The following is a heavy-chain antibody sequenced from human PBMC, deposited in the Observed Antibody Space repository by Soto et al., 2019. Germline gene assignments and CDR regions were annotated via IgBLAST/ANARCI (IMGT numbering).Heavy chain of an antibody. Sequence: EVQLVESGGGLVQPGGSLRLSCAASGFTFSRYAMHWVRQAPGKGLEYVSAISSNGGSTYYANSVKGRFIISRDNSKNTLYLQMGSLRAEDMAVYYCARVYGSGSYYPVDWYFDLWGRGTLVTVSS. CDR3: ARVYGSGSYYPVDWYFDL. CDR2: ISSNGGST. V-gene: IGHV3-64*01. D-gene: IGHD3-10*01. J-gene: IGHJ2*01. CDR1: GFTFSRYA.